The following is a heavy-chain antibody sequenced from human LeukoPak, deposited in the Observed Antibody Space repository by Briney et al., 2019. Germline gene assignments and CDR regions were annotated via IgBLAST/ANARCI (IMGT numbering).Heavy chain of an antibody. CDR2: IKQDGSEE. D-gene: IGHD3-3*01. CDR3: ARVVLRFLEWSIHFDY. CDR1: GFTFSSYW. J-gene: IGHJ4*02. V-gene: IGHV3-7*01. Sequence: PGGSLRLSCAASGFTFSSYWMSWVRQAPGKGLEWVANIKQDGSEEYYVDSVKGRFTISRDNAKNSLYLQMNSLRAEDTAVYYCARVVLRFLEWSIHFDYWGQGTLVTVSS.